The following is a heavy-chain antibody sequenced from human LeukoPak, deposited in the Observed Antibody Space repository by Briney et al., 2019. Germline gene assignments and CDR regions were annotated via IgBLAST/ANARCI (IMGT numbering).Heavy chain of an antibody. V-gene: IGHV3-30*18. Sequence: GGSLRLSCAGSGFTFSNYGMHWVRQAPDKGLEWVAVIAMDGSNKYYADSVKGRFTISRDNSKNTLYLQMNSLRGEDTAVYYCAKKVFSGWYGAFDIWGQGTMVTVSS. CDR1: GFTFSNYG. D-gene: IGHD6-19*01. CDR2: IAMDGSNK. CDR3: AKKVFSGWYGAFDI. J-gene: IGHJ3*02.